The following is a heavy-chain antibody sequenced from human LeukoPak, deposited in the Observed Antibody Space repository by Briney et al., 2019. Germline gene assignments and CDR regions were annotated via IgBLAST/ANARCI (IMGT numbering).Heavy chain of an antibody. CDR1: GGTFISYS. CDR3: ARGGGVAAYGDYYMDV. J-gene: IGHJ6*03. CDR2: IITILGIA. V-gene: IGHV1-69*02. Sequence: SVKVSCKASGGTFISYSISWVRQAPGEGLEWMGRIITILGIANYAQKFQGRVTITADKSTYTAYMELSSLISEDTAVYYCARGGGVAAYGDYYMDVSAKGTTVTASS. D-gene: IGHD6-13*01.